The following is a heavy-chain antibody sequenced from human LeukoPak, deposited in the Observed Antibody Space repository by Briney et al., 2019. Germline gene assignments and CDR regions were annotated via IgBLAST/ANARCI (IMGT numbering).Heavy chain of an antibody. CDR2: INHSGST. CDR3: ARFVFRFLEWLPYDAFDI. J-gene: IGHJ3*02. CDR1: GGSFSGYY. Sequence: SETLSLTCAVYGGSFSGYYWSWIRQPPGKGLEWIGEINHSGSTNYNPSLKSRVTISVDTSKNQFSLKLSSVTAADTAVYYCARFVFRFLEWLPYDAFDIWGQGTMVTVSS. D-gene: IGHD3-3*01. V-gene: IGHV4-34*01.